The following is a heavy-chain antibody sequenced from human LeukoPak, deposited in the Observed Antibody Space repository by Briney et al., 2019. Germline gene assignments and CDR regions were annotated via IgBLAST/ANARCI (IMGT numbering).Heavy chain of an antibody. J-gene: IGHJ4*02. Sequence: GGSLTLFCAASGFIFNRYWMSWVRQAPGKELQWVANIKQDGSAKYYADSVKGRFTISRDNSKNTVYLQMNSLRAEDTAVYYCARGVRGSSWVSFDYWGQGTLVTVSS. CDR3: ARGVRGSSWVSFDY. V-gene: IGHV3-7*01. CDR2: IKQDGSAK. D-gene: IGHD6-13*01. CDR1: GFIFNRYW.